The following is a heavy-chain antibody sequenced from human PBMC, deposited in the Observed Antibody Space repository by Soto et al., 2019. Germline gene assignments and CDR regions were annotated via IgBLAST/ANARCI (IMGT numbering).Heavy chain of an antibody. Sequence: SLRLSCAASGITLSSYAMSWVRQAPGKGPEWVSGISASGGSTSYADSVKGRFTISRDNSKNTLYLQMNSLRADDTAVYHCAKGQNSGTYRFYFDYWGQGALVTVSS. CDR1: GITLSSYA. V-gene: IGHV3-23*01. J-gene: IGHJ4*02. CDR2: ISASGGST. D-gene: IGHD1-26*01. CDR3: AKGQNSGTYRFYFDY.